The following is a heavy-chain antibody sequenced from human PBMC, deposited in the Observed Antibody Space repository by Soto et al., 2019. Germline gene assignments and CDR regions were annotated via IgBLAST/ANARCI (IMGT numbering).Heavy chain of an antibody. Sequence: QVQLVQSGAEEKKPGASVKVSCTASGYTFTSYAMHWLRQAPGQRLEWMGWINAGNGNTKYSQKFQGRVTITRDTSASTAYMELSSLRSEDTAVYYCARSIVVVTALDYWGQGTLVTVSS. CDR3: ARSIVVVTALDY. CDR1: GYTFTSYA. D-gene: IGHD2-21*02. V-gene: IGHV1-3*05. J-gene: IGHJ4*02. CDR2: INAGNGNT.